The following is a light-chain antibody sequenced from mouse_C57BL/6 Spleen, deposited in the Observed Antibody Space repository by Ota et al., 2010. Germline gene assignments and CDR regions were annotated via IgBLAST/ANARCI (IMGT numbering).Light chain of an antibody. V-gene: IGKV3-1*01. J-gene: IGKJ5*01. CDR1: ESVEYYGTSL. Sequence: IVLTQSPASLAVSLGQRATISCRASESVEYYGTSLXQWYQQKPGQPPKLLIYAASQRRIVGSLPRFSGRWVWDRLQPTTSILWRRMICNVFXQQVEVXRRFGAGT. CDR2: AAS. CDR3: QQVEVXRR.